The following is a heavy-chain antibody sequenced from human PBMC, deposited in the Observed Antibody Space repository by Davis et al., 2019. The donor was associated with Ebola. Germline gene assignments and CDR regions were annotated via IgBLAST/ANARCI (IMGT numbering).Heavy chain of an antibody. V-gene: IGHV3-74*01. Sequence: PGGSLRLSCVGSEFTFRSYWFHWVRQAPGKGLEWVSRIDTDGSTTNYADSVRGRFTISRDTAKNTLFLQMNNLRADDTAVYYCARDVGGRAGYWGQGTLVTVSS. CDR1: EFTFRSYW. J-gene: IGHJ4*02. CDR3: ARDVGGRAGY. CDR2: IDTDGSTT.